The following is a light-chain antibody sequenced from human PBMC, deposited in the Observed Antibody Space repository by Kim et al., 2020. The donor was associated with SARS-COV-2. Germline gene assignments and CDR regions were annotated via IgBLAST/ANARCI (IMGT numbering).Light chain of an antibody. Sequence: SVSPGQTARITCSGDVLAKRYARWFQQKPGQAPVLVIYKGNERPSGIPERFAGSSSGTTVTLTISGAQVEDEADYYCYSAADNNLVFGGGTQLTVL. CDR2: KGN. CDR1: VLAKRY. V-gene: IGLV3-27*01. CDR3: YSAADNNLV. J-gene: IGLJ3*02.